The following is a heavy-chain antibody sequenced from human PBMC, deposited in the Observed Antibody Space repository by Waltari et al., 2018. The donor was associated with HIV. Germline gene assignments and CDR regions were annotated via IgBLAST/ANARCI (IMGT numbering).Heavy chain of an antibody. Sequence: SCAASGFTFSSYGMHWVRQAPGKGLEWVAVIWYDGSNKYYADSVKGRFTISRDNSKNTLYLQMNSLRAEDTAVYYCARDRTSLRYFDWLDYWGQGTLVTVSS. CDR2: IWYDGSNK. V-gene: IGHV3-33*01. D-gene: IGHD3-9*01. CDR1: GFTFSSYG. J-gene: IGHJ4*02. CDR3: ARDRTSLRYFDWLDY.